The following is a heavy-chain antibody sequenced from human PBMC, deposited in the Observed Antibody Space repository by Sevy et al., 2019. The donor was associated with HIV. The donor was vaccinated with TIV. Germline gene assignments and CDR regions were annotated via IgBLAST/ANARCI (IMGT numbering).Heavy chain of an antibody. CDR3: ARGGYCSSTSCVDYYYYYYGMDV. CDR2: ISSSSSYI. J-gene: IGHJ6*02. V-gene: IGHV3-21*01. Sequence: GGSLRLSCAASGFTFSSYSMNWVRQAPGKGLEWVSSISSSSSYIYYADSVKGRFTISRDNAKNSLYLQMNSLRAEDMAVYYCARGGYCSSTSCVDYYYYYYGMDVWGQGTTVTVSS. CDR1: GFTFSSYS. D-gene: IGHD2-2*01.